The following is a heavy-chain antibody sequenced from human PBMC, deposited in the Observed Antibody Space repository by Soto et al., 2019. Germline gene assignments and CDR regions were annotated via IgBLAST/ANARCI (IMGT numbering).Heavy chain of an antibody. D-gene: IGHD3-9*01. CDR3: ARHSYDILTDFDY. CDR1: GGSISSYY. CDR2: IYYSGST. J-gene: IGHJ4*02. V-gene: IGHV4-59*08. Sequence: SETLSLTCTVSGGSISSYYWSWIRQPPGKGLEWIGYIYYSGSTNYNPSLKSRVTISVDTSKNQFSLKLSSVTAADTAVYYCARHSYDILTDFDYWGQGTLVTVSS.